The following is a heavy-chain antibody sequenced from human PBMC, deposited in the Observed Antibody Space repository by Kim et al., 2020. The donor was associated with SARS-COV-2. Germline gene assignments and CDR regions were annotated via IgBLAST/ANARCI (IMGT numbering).Heavy chain of an antibody. D-gene: IGHD3-10*01. CDR1: GFTFSSYG. CDR2: IWYDGSNK. V-gene: IGHV3-33*01. CDR3: ARDPPYYYGSGSYLDY. Sequence: GGSLRLSCAASGFTFSSYGMHWVRQAPGKGLEWVAVIWYDGSNKYYADSVKGRFTISRDNSKNTLYLQMNSLRAEDTAVYYCARDPPYYYGSGSYLDYWGQGTLVTVSS. J-gene: IGHJ4*02.